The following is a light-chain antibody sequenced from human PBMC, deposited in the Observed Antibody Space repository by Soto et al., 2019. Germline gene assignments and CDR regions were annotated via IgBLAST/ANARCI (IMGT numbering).Light chain of an antibody. J-gene: IGKJ4*01. CDR2: WAS. V-gene: IGKV4-1*01. Sequence: DIVLSQSPDSLAVSLGDRATINCKSSQTVLESSNNKDYLSWYQQKPGQPPKLLIYWASTREFGVPDRFSGSGSGTDFTLTISRLEPEDFAVYYCQQFSSYPLTFGGGTKV. CDR3: QQFSSYPLT. CDR1: QTVLESSNNKDY.